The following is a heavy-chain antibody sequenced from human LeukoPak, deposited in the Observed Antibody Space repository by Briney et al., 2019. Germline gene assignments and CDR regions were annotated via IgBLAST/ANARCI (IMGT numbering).Heavy chain of an antibody. CDR2: ISSSSSHI. V-gene: IGHV3-21*04. D-gene: IGHD3-22*01. CDR1: GFTFSSYA. Sequence: GGSLRLSCAASGFTFSSYAMSWVRQAPGKGLEWVSSISSSSSHIYYADSVTGRFTISRDNAKNSLYLQMNSLRAEDTAVYYCAKHGSSGYNFDYWGQGTLVTVSS. CDR3: AKHGSSGYNFDY. J-gene: IGHJ4*02.